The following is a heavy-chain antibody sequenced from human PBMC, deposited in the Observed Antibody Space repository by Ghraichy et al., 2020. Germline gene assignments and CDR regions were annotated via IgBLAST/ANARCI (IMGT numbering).Heavy chain of an antibody. CDR3: AGDPSASGYNYGTTNAFDI. D-gene: IGHD5-18*01. V-gene: IGHV4-59*01. CDR1: GVSTSTYY. CDR2: IYYSGST. Sequence: SETLSLTCAVSGVSTSTYYWSWIRQPPGKGLEWIGFIYYSGSTNYNPSLNSRVTMSVDTSKNQFSLKLSSVTAADTAVYYCAGDPSASGYNYGTTNAFDIWGQGTLVTVSS. J-gene: IGHJ3*02.